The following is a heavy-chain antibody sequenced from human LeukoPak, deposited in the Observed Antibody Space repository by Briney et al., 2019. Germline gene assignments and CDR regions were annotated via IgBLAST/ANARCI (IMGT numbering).Heavy chain of an antibody. Sequence: GGSLRLSCAASGFTFSSYAMSWVRQAPGKGLEWVSAISGSGGSTYHADSVKGRFTISRDNSKNTLYLQMNSLRAEDTAVYYCAKPRHSSGWYSHYFDYWGQGTLVTVSS. CDR1: GFTFSSYA. CDR2: ISGSGGST. V-gene: IGHV3-23*01. J-gene: IGHJ4*02. CDR3: AKPRHSSGWYSHYFDY. D-gene: IGHD6-19*01.